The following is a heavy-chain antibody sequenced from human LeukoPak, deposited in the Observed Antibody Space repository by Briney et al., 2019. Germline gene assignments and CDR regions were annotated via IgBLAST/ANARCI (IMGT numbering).Heavy chain of an antibody. Sequence: GGSLRLSCAASGFTFSSYAMSWVRQAPGKGLEWVSAISGSGGSTYYADSVKGRFTISRDNSKNTLYLQMNSLRAEDTAVYYCAKWRGGGYSYGLPPYFDYWGQGTLVTVSS. V-gene: IGHV3-23*01. CDR1: GFTFSSYA. CDR3: AKWRGGGYSYGLPPYFDY. D-gene: IGHD5-18*01. J-gene: IGHJ4*02. CDR2: ISGSGGST.